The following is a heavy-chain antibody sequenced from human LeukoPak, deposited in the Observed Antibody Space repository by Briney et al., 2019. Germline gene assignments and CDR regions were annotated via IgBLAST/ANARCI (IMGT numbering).Heavy chain of an antibody. V-gene: IGHV4-59*08. CDR3: ARHISGPVRLPTYFDY. J-gene: IGHJ4*02. D-gene: IGHD4-17*01. CDR2: IYYSGST. CDR1: GGSISSYY. Sequence: SETLSLTCTVSGGSISSYYWSWIRQPPGKGLEWIGCIYYSGSTNYNPSLKSRVTISVDTSKNQFSLKLSSVTAADTAVYYCARHISGPVRLPTYFDYWGQGTLVTVSS.